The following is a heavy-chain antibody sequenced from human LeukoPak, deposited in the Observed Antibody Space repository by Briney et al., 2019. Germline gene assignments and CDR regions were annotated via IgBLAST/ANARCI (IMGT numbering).Heavy chain of an antibody. J-gene: IGHJ4*02. D-gene: IGHD6-19*01. V-gene: IGHV4-34*01. CDR3: ARGLPVAGTPDY. Sequence: SETLSLTCTVSGGSISSYYWSWIRQPPGKGLEWIGEINHSGSTNYNPSLKSRVTISVDTSKNQFSLKLSSVTAADTAVYYCARGLPVAGTPDYWGQGTLVTVSS. CDR2: INHSGST. CDR1: GGSISSYY.